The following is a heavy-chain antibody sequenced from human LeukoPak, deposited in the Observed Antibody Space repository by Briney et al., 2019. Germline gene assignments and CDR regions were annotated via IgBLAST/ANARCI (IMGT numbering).Heavy chain of an antibody. CDR1: GFTFSSYS. CDR3: ARQAQTTVSSYFDY. J-gene: IGHJ4*02. V-gene: IGHV3-48*01. Sequence: GGSLRLSCAASGFTFSSYSMNWVRQAPGKGLEWVSYISSSSSTIYYADSVKGRFTISRDNAKNSLYLQMNSLRAEDTAVYYCARQAQTTVSSYFDYWGQGTLVTVSS. CDR2: ISSSSSTI. D-gene: IGHD4-17*01.